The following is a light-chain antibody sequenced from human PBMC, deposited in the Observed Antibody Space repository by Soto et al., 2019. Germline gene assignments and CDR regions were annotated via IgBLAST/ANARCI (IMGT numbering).Light chain of an antibody. CDR2: DAS. CDR3: QQRSNWPT. J-gene: IGKJ1*01. CDR1: QSISNW. V-gene: IGKV1-5*01. Sequence: DIQMTQSPSTLPASVGDRVTITCRASQSISNWLAWYQQKPGTAPKVLIYDASNRATGIPARFSGSGSGTDFTLTISSLEPEDFAVYYCQQRSNWPTFGQGTKVDIK.